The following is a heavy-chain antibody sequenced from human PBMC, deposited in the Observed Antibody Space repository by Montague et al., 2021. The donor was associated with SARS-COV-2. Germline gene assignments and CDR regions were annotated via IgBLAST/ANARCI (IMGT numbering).Heavy chain of an antibody. CDR3: ARGHLSVSMIVVVFTSASYYFDY. Sequence: SETLSLTCAVYGGSFGDDHWSWIRQPPGKGREWIGNIRQSGGTNXNPSLKSRVTISVDTSKNQLSLKLTSVTAADTGLYFCARGHLSVSMIVVVFTSASYYFDYWGQGAQVTVSS. V-gene: IGHV4-34*01. D-gene: IGHD3-22*01. CDR2: IRQSGGT. CDR1: GGSFGDDH. J-gene: IGHJ4*02.